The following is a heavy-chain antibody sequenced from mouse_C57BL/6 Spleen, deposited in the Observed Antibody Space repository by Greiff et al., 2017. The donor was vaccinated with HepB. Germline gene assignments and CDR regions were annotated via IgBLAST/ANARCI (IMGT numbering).Heavy chain of an antibody. CDR3: AKGRGYGSGYFDV. Sequence: VNLVESGPELVKPGASVKISCKASGYTFTDYYINWVKQRPGQGLEWIGWIFPGSGSTYYNEKFKGKATLTVDKSSSTAYMLLSSLTSEDSAVYFCAKGRGYGSGYFDVWGTGTTVTVSS. J-gene: IGHJ1*03. V-gene: IGHV1-75*01. CDR1: GYTFTDYY. CDR2: IFPGSGST. D-gene: IGHD1-1*01.